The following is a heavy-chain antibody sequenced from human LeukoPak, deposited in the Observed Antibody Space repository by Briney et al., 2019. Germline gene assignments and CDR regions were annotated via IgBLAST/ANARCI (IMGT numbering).Heavy chain of an antibody. CDR2: MYTSGST. Sequence: SETLSLTCTVSGGSMCSYYWSWIRQPAGKGLEWIGRMYTSGSTNYNPSLKSRVTMSIDTSKKHFSLNLDSVTAADTAVYYCATYDQQLAFDNWGQGSLVTVSS. CDR3: ATYDQQLAFDN. CDR1: GGSMCSYY. J-gene: IGHJ4*02. V-gene: IGHV4-4*07. D-gene: IGHD6-13*01.